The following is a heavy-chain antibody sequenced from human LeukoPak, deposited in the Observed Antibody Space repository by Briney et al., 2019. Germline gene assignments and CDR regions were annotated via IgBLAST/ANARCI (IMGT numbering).Heavy chain of an antibody. CDR1: GFTVSSNY. D-gene: IGHD2-15*01. J-gene: IGHJ4*02. Sequence: GGSLRLSCAASGFTVSSNYMSWVRQAPGKGLEWVSVIYSGGSTYYADSVKGRLTISRDNSKNTLNLQMNSLRAEDTAVYYCAREKSTGCSGGSCYFDYWGQGTLVTVSP. CDR3: AREKSTGCSGGSCYFDY. CDR2: IYSGGST. V-gene: IGHV3-66*02.